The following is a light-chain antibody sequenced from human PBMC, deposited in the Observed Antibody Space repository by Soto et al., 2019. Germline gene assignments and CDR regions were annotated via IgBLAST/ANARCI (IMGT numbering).Light chain of an antibody. CDR3: SSYAGSNSYV. CDR2: EVS. J-gene: IGLJ1*01. CDR1: SSDVGGYNY. V-gene: IGLV2-8*01. Sequence: QSALTQPPSASGSPGQSVTISCTGTSSDVGGYNYVSWYQQHPGKAPKLMIYEVSKRPSGVPDRFSGSKSGNTASLTVSGLQAEDEADYYCSSYAGSNSYVFGTGNKVTVI.